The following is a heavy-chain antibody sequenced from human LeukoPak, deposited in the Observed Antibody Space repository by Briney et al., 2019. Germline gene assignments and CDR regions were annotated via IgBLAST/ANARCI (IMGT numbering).Heavy chain of an antibody. CDR3: ARSYYDILTGYWGFDY. CDR2: IIPIFGTA. Sequence: ASVKVSCKASGGTFSSYAIGWVRQSPGQGLEWMGGIIPIFGTANYAQKFQGRVTITADKSTSTAYMELSSLRSEDTAVYYCARSYYDILTGYWGFDYWGQGTLVAVSS. J-gene: IGHJ4*02. V-gene: IGHV1-69*06. D-gene: IGHD3-9*01. CDR1: GGTFSSYA.